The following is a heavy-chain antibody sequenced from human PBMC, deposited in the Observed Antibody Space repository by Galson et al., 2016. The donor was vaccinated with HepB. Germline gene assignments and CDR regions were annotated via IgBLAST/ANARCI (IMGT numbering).Heavy chain of an antibody. V-gene: IGHV5-51*01. Sequence: QSGAEVTKPGESLKISCKGSGYIFTTYWVVWVRQMPGKGLEWMGSIYPGNSDTKYSPSFQGQVTISADKSVNTAYLQWRSLKASDTAIYYCATQPHYDILTGYRVDPWGQGTQVIVSS. J-gene: IGHJ5*02. CDR2: IYPGNSDT. D-gene: IGHD3-9*01. CDR1: GYIFTTYW. CDR3: ATQPHYDILTGYRVDP.